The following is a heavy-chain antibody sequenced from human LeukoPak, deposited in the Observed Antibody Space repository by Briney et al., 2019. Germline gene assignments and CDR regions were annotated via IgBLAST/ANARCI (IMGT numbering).Heavy chain of an antibody. V-gene: IGHV3-30*01. D-gene: IGHD6-6*01. CDR1: GFTFSSYA. Sequence: PGRSLRLSCAASGFTFSSYAMHWVRQAPGKGLEWVAVISYDGSNKYYADSVKGRFTISRDNSKNTLYLQMNSLRAEDTAVYYCARDSWAGSSHYYYYYYMDVWGKGTTATVSS. J-gene: IGHJ6*03. CDR2: ISYDGSNK. CDR3: ARDSWAGSSHYYYYYYMDV.